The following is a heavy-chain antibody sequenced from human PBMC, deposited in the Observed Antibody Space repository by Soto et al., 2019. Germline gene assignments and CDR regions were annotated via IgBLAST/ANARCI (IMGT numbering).Heavy chain of an antibody. V-gene: IGHV3-21*01. Sequence: EVQLVESGGGLVKPGGSLRLSCAASGFTFSSYSMNWVRQAPGKGLEWVSSISSSSSYIYYADSVKGRFTISRDNAKNSLYLQMISLRAEDTAVYYCAREWPGCGGDCYSMAFDIWGQGTMVTVSS. CDR2: ISSSSSYI. CDR1: GFTFSSYS. CDR3: AREWPGCGGDCYSMAFDI. D-gene: IGHD2-21*02. J-gene: IGHJ3*02.